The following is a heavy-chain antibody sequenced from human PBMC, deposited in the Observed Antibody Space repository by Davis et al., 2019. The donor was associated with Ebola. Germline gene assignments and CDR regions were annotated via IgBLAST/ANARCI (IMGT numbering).Heavy chain of an antibody. CDR2: IKEKTDGGTT. Sequence: GESLKISCAASGFTFTNAWMSWVRQAPGKGLEWVGRIKEKTDGGTTNYAAPVEGRFTISRDDSKNTLYLQMNSLRTEDTAVYYCATDTTYSSSSGHLDYWGQGTLVTVSS. CDR1: GFTFTNAW. V-gene: IGHV3-15*01. CDR3: ATDTTYSSSSGHLDY. J-gene: IGHJ4*02. D-gene: IGHD6-6*01.